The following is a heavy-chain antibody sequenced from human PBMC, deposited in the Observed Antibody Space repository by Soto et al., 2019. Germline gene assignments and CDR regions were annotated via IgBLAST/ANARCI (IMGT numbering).Heavy chain of an antibody. D-gene: IGHD3-22*01. Sequence: GGALRLSCAASGFTFSSYAMSWVRQAPGKGLEWVSAISGSGGSTYYADSVKGRFTISRDNSKNTLYLQMNSLRAEDTAVYYCAKDRLIAYYYDSSGYYYGAPFDYWGQGTLVTVSS. J-gene: IGHJ4*02. CDR3: AKDRLIAYYYDSSGYYYGAPFDY. V-gene: IGHV3-23*01. CDR2: ISGSGGST. CDR1: GFTFSSYA.